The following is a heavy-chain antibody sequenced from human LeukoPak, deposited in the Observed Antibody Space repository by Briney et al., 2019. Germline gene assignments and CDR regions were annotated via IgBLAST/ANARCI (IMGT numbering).Heavy chain of an antibody. CDR1: GFTFSAYW. V-gene: IGHV3-74*01. CDR2: INTDGSSP. Sequence: PGGSLRLSCAASGFTFSAYWMHWVRQAPGKGLVWVSRINTDGSSPTYAASVKGRFTISRENAKNSLYLQMNSLRAGDTAVYYCARGATVEGATNAFDIWGQGTMVTVSS. D-gene: IGHD1-26*01. CDR3: ARGATVEGATNAFDI. J-gene: IGHJ3*02.